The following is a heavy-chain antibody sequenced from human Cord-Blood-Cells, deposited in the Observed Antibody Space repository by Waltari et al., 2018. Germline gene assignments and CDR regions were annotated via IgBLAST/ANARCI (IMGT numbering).Heavy chain of an antibody. V-gene: IGHV1-24*01. D-gene: IGHD1-7*01. Sequence: QVQLVQSGAEVKKPGASVKVSCKVSGYTLTELSMHWVRPATGKGLEWMGGFDPEDGETIYAQKFQGRVTMTEDTSTDTAYMELSSLRSEDTAVYYCATGPLGGNYIQWGGFDYWGQGTLVTVSS. J-gene: IGHJ4*02. CDR1: GYTLTELS. CDR3: ATGPLGGNYIQWGGFDY. CDR2: FDPEDGET.